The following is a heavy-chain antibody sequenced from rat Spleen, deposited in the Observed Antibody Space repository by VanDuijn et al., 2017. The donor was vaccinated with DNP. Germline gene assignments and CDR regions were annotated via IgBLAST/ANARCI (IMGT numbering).Heavy chain of an antibody. D-gene: IGHD1-9*01. CDR1: GFSLTDYT. J-gene: IGHJ2*01. CDR3: ARHTMGITLDY. V-gene: IGHV2S63*01. Sequence: EVQLKESGPGLVQPSQTLSLTCTVSGFSLTDYTIHWVRQPPGKGLEWVGVMWSGGSTAYNSALKSRLSISRDTSKSQVLLKMNSLQTEDTAMYFCARHTMGITLDYWGQGVMVTVSS. CDR2: MWSGGST.